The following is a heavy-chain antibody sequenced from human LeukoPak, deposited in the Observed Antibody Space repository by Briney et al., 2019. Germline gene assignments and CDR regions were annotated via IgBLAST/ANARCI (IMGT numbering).Heavy chain of an antibody. J-gene: IGHJ4*02. CDR3: ARSEINDYMRF. Sequence: NPSETLSLTCAVYGGSFSGYYWSWIRQPPGKGLEWIGEINHSGSTNYNPSLKSRVTISVDTSKNQFSLKMRSVTAADTAIYYCARSEINDYMRFWGQGILVTVSS. V-gene: IGHV4-34*01. CDR2: INHSGST. CDR1: GGSFSGYY. D-gene: IGHD4-11*01.